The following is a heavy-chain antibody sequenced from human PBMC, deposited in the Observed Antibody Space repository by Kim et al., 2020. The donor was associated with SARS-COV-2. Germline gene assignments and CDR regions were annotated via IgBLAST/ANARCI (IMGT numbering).Heavy chain of an antibody. CDR3: ATSNWSRYGGYYVY. CDR1: GFTFSSYA. Sequence: GGSLRLSCAASGFTFSSYAMSWVRQAPGKGLEWVSAISGSGGSTYYADSVKGRFTISRDNSKNTLYLQMNSLRAEDTAVYYCATSNWSRYGGYYVYWGQGTLVTVSS. CDR2: ISGSGGST. D-gene: IGHD1-26*01. J-gene: IGHJ4*02. V-gene: IGHV3-23*01.